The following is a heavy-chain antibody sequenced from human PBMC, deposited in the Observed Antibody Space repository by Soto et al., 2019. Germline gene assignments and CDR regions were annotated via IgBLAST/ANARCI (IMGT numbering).Heavy chain of an antibody. V-gene: IGHV3-74*01. D-gene: IGHD4-17*01. CDR1: GFTFSSHW. J-gene: IGHJ4*02. Sequence: EVQLVESGGGLIQPGGSLRLSCAASGFTFSSHWMHWVRQVPGKGLVWVSRINSDGRSTSYADSVKGRFTISRDKAKNTLYLQMNSLRAEDTAVYYCARGATLTMETDYWGQGTLVTVSS. CDR3: ARGATLTMETDY. CDR2: INSDGRST.